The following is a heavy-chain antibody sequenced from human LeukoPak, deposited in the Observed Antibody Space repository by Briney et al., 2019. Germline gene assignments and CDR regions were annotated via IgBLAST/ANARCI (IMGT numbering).Heavy chain of an antibody. V-gene: IGHV4-34*01. CDR2: INHSGST. CDR1: GGSFSGYY. D-gene: IGHD3-10*01. Sequence: PSETLSLTCAVYGGSFSGYYWSWIRQPPGKGLEWIGEINHSGSTNYNPSLKSRVTISVDTSKNQFSLKLSSVTAADTAVYYCARAGWFGGFSTDYWGQGTLVTVSS. J-gene: IGHJ4*02. CDR3: ARAGWFGGFSTDY.